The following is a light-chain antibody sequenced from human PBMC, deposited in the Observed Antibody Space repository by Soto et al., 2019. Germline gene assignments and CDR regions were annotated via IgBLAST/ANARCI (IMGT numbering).Light chain of an antibody. CDR1: QSVSRSY. CDR3: QQYSSSPLT. J-gene: IGKJ4*01. CDR2: GAS. V-gene: IGKV3-20*01. Sequence: IVLTQSPGTLSLSPGERATLSCRASQSVSRSYLAWYQQKPGQAPRLLIYGASSRATGIPDRFSGSGSGTDYTITISRLEPEDFAVYYCQQYSSSPLTFGGGTKVEIK.